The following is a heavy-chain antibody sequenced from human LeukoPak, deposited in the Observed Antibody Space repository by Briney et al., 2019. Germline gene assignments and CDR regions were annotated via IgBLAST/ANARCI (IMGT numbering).Heavy chain of an antibody. J-gene: IGHJ4*02. V-gene: IGHV4-34*01. Sequence: SETRSLTCGVHGGSFSDYSWSWIRQPPGKGREWIGEINPSVGTTYTPSLKSRFTISVDTSKDQFSLKLTSVTAADTAVYYCARLGVYTSSWYRYKYFDYWGQGTLVTVSS. CDR3: ARLGVYTSSWYRYKYFDY. CDR2: INPSVGT. CDR1: GGSFSDYS. D-gene: IGHD6-13*01.